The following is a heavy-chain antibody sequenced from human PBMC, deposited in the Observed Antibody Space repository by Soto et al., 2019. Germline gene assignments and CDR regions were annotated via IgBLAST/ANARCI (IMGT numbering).Heavy chain of an antibody. J-gene: IGHJ6*02. CDR3: TRRAAAAAVVPYGMDV. CDR1: GFTFSGSA. D-gene: IGHD6-13*01. V-gene: IGHV3-73*01. CDR2: IRSKANSYAT. Sequence: GVLRLSCAASGFTFSGSAMHWVRQASGKGREWVDRIRSKANSYATAYAASVKGRFTISRDDSKNTAYLQMNSLKTEDTAVYYCTRRAAAAAVVPYGMDVWGQGTTVTVSS.